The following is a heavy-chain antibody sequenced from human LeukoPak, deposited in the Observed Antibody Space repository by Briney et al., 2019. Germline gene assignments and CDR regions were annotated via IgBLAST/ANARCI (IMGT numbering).Heavy chain of an antibody. D-gene: IGHD6-13*01. CDR2: ISSNGGST. CDR1: GFTFSSYA. CDR3: VKDLRCSSSWYGPTDDY. J-gene: IGHJ4*02. V-gene: IGHV3-64D*06. Sequence: GGSLRLSCSASGFTFSSYAMHWVRQAPGKGLEYVSAISSNGGSTYYADSVKGRFTISRDNSKNTLYLQMSSLRAEDTAVYYCVKDLRCSSSWYGPTDDYWGQGTLVTVSS.